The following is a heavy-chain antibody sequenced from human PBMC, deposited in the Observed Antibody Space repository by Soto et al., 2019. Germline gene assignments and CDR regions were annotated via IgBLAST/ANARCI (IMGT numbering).Heavy chain of an antibody. CDR2: ISAYNGNT. CDR3: ATSRGGYCSSTSCYKEPYYYYGMDV. CDR1: GYTFTSYG. D-gene: IGHD2-2*02. J-gene: IGHJ6*02. Sequence: ASVKVSCKASGYTFTSYGISWVRQAPGQGLEWMGWISAYNGNTNYAQKLQGRVTMTTDTSTSTAYMELMSLRSDDTAVYYCATSRGGYCSSTSCYKEPYYYYGMDVWGQGTTVTVSS. V-gene: IGHV1-18*01.